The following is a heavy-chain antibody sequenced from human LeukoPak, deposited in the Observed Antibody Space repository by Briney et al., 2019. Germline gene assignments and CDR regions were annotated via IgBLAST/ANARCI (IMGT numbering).Heavy chain of an antibody. J-gene: IGHJ3*02. CDR1: GFTFCSYG. CDR3: AKDIGYGYGDAFDI. V-gene: IGHV3-30*18. D-gene: IGHD5-18*01. CDR2: ISYDGSNK. Sequence: GGSLRLSCAASGFTFCSYGMHWVRQAPGKGLELVAVISYDGSNKYYADSVKGRFTISRDNSKNTLYLQMNSLRAEDTAVYYCAKDIGYGYGDAFDIWGQGTMVTVSS.